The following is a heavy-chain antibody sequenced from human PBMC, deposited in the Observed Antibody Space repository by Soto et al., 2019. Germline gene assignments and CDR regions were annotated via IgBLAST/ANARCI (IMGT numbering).Heavy chain of an antibody. V-gene: IGHV1-69*06. CDR1: GGTFSNYA. D-gene: IGHD1-26*01. J-gene: IGHJ4*02. Sequence: QVQLVQSGAEGKKPGSSVKVSCKASGGTFSNYAINWVRQAPGQGLEWMGGIIPLFGTPNYAQKFQGRVTFTAHNSTSTAYMELRSLRSDDTAVYYCARGWETVGTTTPFAYWGQGTLVTVSS. CDR3: ARGWETVGTTTPFAY. CDR2: IIPLFGTP.